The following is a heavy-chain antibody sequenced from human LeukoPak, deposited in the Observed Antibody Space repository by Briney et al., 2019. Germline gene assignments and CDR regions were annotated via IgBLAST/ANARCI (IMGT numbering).Heavy chain of an antibody. CDR3: ARGSSGYYDY. CDR1: GGSISSSSYY. V-gene: IGHV4-39*01. Sequence: PSETLSLTCTVSGGSISSSSYYWGWIRQPPGKGLERIGSIYYSGSTYYNPSLKSRVTISVDTSKNQFSLKLSSVTAADTAVYYCARGSSGYYDYWGQGTLVTVSS. CDR2: IYYSGST. D-gene: IGHD3-22*01. J-gene: IGHJ4*02.